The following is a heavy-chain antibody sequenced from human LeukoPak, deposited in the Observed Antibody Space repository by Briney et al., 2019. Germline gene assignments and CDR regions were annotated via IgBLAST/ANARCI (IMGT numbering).Heavy chain of an antibody. CDR2: IIPIFGTA. CDR1: GGTFSSYA. V-gene: IGHV1-69*13. J-gene: IGHJ5*02. Sequence: SVQVSCKASGGTFSSYAISWVRQAPGQGLAWMGGIIPIFGTANYAQKFQGRVTITADESTSTAYMELSSLRSEDTDVYYCAREDSGYGDNWFDPWGEGTLDTVSS. D-gene: IGHD5-12*01. CDR3: AREDSGYGDNWFDP.